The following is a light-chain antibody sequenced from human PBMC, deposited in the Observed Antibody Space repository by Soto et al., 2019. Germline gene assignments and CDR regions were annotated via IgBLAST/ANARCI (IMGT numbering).Light chain of an antibody. CDR1: QSVSSSY. J-gene: IGKJ3*01. CDR2: GAS. CDR3: PQYCSSLLIT. Sequence: EIVLTQSPGTLSLSPGERATLSCRASQSVSSSYLAWYQQKPGQAPRLLIYGASSRATGIPDRFSGSGSGTDFTLTLSRLEPEDFAVYYCPQYCSSLLITFGPGTKVDIK. V-gene: IGKV3-20*01.